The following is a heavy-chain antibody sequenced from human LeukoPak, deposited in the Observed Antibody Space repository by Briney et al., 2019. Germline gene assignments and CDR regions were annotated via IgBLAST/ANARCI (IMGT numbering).Heavy chain of an antibody. CDR1: GDSISGYY. CDR3: ARDSSGWPSLDH. CDR2: IYSDGST. Sequence: SETLSLTCTVSGDSISGYYWTWIRQPADKGLEWIGRIYSDGSTSYNPSLKSRITMSLDTSKNQFSLKLNSMTAADTAVYYCARDSSGWPSLDHWGQGTLVTVSS. J-gene: IGHJ4*02. D-gene: IGHD6-19*01. V-gene: IGHV4-4*07.